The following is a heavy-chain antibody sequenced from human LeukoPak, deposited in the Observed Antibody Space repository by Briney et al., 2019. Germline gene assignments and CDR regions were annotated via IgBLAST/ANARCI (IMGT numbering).Heavy chain of an antibody. Sequence: SETLSLTCAVYGGSFSGYYWTWIRQPPGKGLEWIGEINHSGSTNYNPSLKSRVTISVDTSKNQFSLKLSSVTAADTAVYYCARTSVYYYGSGSYLKRRYNWFDPWGQGTLVTVSS. J-gene: IGHJ5*02. V-gene: IGHV4-34*01. D-gene: IGHD3-10*01. CDR2: INHSGST. CDR1: GGSFSGYY. CDR3: ARTSVYYYGSGSYLKRRYNWFDP.